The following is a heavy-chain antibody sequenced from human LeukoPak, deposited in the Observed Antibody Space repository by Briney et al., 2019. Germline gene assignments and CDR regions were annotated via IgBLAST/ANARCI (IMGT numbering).Heavy chain of an antibody. CDR2: ISYDGSNK. CDR3: ARDLSYLARRLVFVY. D-gene: IGHD6-25*01. J-gene: IGHJ4*02. V-gene: IGHV3-30-3*01. CDR1: GFTFSSYA. Sequence: GGSLRLSCAASGFTFSSYAMHWVRQAPGKGLEWVAVISYDGSNKYYADSVKGRFTISRDNSKNTLYLQMNSLRAEDTAVYYCARDLSYLARRLVFVYWGQGTLVTVSS.